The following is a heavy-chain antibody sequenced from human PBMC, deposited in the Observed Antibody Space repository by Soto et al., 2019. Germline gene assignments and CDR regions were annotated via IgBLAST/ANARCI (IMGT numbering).Heavy chain of an antibody. Sequence: QVQLQESGPGLVKPSQTLSLTCPVSGGSISSGDYYWSWIRQPPGKGLEWIGYIYYSGCTYYNPSLKRRVTIAVDTSKNQFSLELSSVAAADSAVYYCAGWELLRGVDYWGQGTLVTVSS. J-gene: IGHJ4*02. CDR3: AGWELLRGVDY. D-gene: IGHD1-26*01. CDR2: IYYSGCT. V-gene: IGHV4-30-4*01. CDR1: GGSISSGDYY.